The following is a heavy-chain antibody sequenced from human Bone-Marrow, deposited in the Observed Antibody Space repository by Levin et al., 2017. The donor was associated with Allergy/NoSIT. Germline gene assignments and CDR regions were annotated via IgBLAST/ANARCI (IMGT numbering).Heavy chain of an antibody. CDR1: GGSFSGYY. J-gene: IGHJ4*02. Sequence: SSETLSLTCAVYGGSFSGYYWSWIRQPPGKGLEWIGEINHSGSTNYNPSLKSRVTISVDTSKNQFSLKLSSVTAADTAVYYCARMVYYDRAWGLDYWGQGTLVTVSS. V-gene: IGHV4-34*01. CDR2: INHSGST. CDR3: ARMVYYDRAWGLDY. D-gene: IGHD3-22*01.